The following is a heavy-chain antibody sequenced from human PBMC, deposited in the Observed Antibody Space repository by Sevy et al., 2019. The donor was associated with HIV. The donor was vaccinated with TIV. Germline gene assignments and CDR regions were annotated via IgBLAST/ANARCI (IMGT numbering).Heavy chain of an antibody. CDR2: IRNKADSYTT. CDR1: GFTFSDHY. D-gene: IGHD6-13*01. CDR3: ATHAGIAAAGRVFDY. Sequence: GGSLRLSCAASGFTFSDHYMEWVRQAPGKGLEWVGRIRNKADSYTTEYAASVKGRFTISRGDSKNSLYLLMNSLKTEDMAVYYCATHAGIAAAGRVFDYWGQGTLVTVSS. J-gene: IGHJ4*02. V-gene: IGHV3-72*01.